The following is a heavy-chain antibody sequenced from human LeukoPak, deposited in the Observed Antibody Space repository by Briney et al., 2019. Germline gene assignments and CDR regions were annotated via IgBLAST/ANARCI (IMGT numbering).Heavy chain of an antibody. V-gene: IGHV3-73*01. CDR2: IRTKANNYAT. Sequence: GGSLRLSCAGSGFTFRGSAMHWVRQASGKGLEWVGRIRTKANNYATAYAASLSGRFTISRDDSKNMAYLHLNGLKTEDTALYYCARHPDANWFDPWGQGTLVTVSS. CDR1: GFTFRGSA. CDR3: ARHPDANWFDP. J-gene: IGHJ5*02.